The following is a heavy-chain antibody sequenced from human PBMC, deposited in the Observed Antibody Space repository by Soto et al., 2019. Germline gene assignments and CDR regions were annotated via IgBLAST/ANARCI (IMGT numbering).Heavy chain of an antibody. J-gene: IGHJ5*02. Sequence: SETLSLTCTVSGGSISSYYWSWIRQPPGKGLEWIGYIYYSGSTNYDPSLKSRVTISVDTSKNQFSLKLSSVTAADTAVYYCARGVGIFGVVYWFDPWGQGTLVTVSS. CDR3: ARGVGIFGVVYWFDP. D-gene: IGHD3-3*01. CDR2: IYYSGST. V-gene: IGHV4-59*01. CDR1: GGSISSYY.